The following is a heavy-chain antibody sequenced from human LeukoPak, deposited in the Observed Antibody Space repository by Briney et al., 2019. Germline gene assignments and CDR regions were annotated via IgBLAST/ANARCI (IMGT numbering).Heavy chain of an antibody. CDR3: ARGGSDWYQDY. V-gene: IGHV4-59*12. J-gene: IGHJ4*02. CDR2: IYYSGST. CDR1: GGSISSYY. D-gene: IGHD6-19*01. Sequence: SETLSLTCTVSGGSISSYYWSWIRQPPGKGLEWIGYIYYSGSTNYNPSLKSRVTISVDTSKNQFSLKLSSVTAADTAVYYCARGGSDWYQDYWGQGTLVTVSS.